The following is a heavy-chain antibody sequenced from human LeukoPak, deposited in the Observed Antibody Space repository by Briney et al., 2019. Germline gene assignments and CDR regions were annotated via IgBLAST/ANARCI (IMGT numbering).Heavy chain of an antibody. Sequence: SETLSLTCAVYGGSFSGYYWSWIRQPPGKGLEWIGEINHSGSTNYNPSLRSRVTISVDTSKDQFSLKLSSVDAADTAVYYLPGRSRQKGYCRITSGYTSYRSSPHFDYGGREPVATVS. CDR1: GGSFSGYY. V-gene: IGHV4-34*01. J-gene: IGHJ4*02. D-gene: IGHD2-2*02. CDR3: PGRSRQKGYCRITSGYTSYRSSPHFDY. CDR2: INHSGST.